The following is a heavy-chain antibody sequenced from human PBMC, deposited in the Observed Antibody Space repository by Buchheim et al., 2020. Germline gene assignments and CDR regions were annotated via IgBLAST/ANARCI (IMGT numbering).Heavy chain of an antibody. V-gene: IGHV4-4*02. CDR3: ARHRLGLPGFDY. J-gene: IGHJ4*02. D-gene: IGHD1-7*01. CDR1: GDSISSYW. CDR2: IYHSGST. Sequence: QVQLQESGPGLARPSGTLPLTCAVSGDSISSYWWSWVRQPPGKGLEWIGEIYHSGSTNYNPSLKSRVSISLDKSKNEFSLKLSSVTAADTAEYYCARHRLGLPGFDYWGQGTL.